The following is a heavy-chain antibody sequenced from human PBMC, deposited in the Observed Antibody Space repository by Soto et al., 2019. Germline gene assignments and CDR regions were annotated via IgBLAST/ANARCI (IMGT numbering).Heavy chain of an antibody. CDR2: INPSGGST. V-gene: IGHV1-46*01. CDR1: GYTFTSYY. CDR3: ARAEVLYRVSWFDP. D-gene: IGHD2-2*02. J-gene: IGHJ5*02. Sequence: ASVKVSCKASGYTFTSYYMHWVRETSGQGLEWMGIINPSGGSTSYAQKFQGRVTMTRDTSTSTVYMELSSLRSEDTAVYYCARAEVLYRVSWFDPWGQGTLVTVSS.